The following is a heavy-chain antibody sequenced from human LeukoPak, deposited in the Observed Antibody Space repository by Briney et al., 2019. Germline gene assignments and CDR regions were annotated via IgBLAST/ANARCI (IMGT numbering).Heavy chain of an antibody. CDR1: TDSISKSLYH. V-gene: IGHV4-39*07. Sequence: KASETLSLTCTVPTDSISKSLYHWAWVRQPPGKGLEWIAEIYYQGNTYYNPSLSGRVTISVDTSENQFSLQLNAVTAADTALYFCASVKLGYYYDTNGYFDSWGQGIPVTVSS. CDR3: ASVKLGYYYDTNGYFDS. D-gene: IGHD3-22*01. CDR2: IYYQGNT. J-gene: IGHJ4*02.